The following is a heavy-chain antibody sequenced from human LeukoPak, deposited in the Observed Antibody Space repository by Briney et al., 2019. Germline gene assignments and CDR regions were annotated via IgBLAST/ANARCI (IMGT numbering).Heavy chain of an antibody. J-gene: IGHJ4*02. D-gene: IGHD5-12*01. CDR3: ARERLRAYGHLAY. CDR1: GFTFSGYS. CDR2: ISSSSSTI. Sequence: PGGSLRLSCAASGFTFSGYSMTWVRQAPGKGLEWVSYISSSSSTIYYADSVKGRFTISRDNAKNSLYLQMNSLRAEDTAVYYCARERLRAYGHLAYWGQGTLVTVSS. V-gene: IGHV3-48*04.